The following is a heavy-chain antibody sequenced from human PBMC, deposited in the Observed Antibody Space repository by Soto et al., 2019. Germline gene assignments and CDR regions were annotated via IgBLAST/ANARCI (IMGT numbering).Heavy chain of an antibody. CDR2: MNPNSGNT. CDR3: ARLACSGGSCPDY. J-gene: IGHJ4*02. D-gene: IGHD2-15*01. CDR1: GYTFTSYD. Sequence: ASVKVSCKASGYTFTSYDINWVRQATGQGLEWMGWMNPNSGNTGYAQKFQGRVTMTRNTSISTVYMELSSLRSEDTAVYYCARLACSGGSCPDYWGQGTLVTSPQ. V-gene: IGHV1-8*01.